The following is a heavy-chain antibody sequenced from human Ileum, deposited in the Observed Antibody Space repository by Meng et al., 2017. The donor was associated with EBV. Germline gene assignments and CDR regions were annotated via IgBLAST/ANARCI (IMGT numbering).Heavy chain of an antibody. V-gene: IGHV4-4*02. CDR2: IYHSGST. D-gene: IGHD2-8*01. CDR3: ARTGVGLAFDY. Sequence: QGDLRGSGPGLVRSSGTLSISCGVSGASMTNNNWWTWVRQPPGKGLEWIGEIYHSGSTNYNPSLQSRATISVDMSKKQFSLKLRSVTAADTAVYYCARTGVGLAFDYWGLGTLVTVSS. J-gene: IGHJ4*02. CDR1: GASMTNNNW.